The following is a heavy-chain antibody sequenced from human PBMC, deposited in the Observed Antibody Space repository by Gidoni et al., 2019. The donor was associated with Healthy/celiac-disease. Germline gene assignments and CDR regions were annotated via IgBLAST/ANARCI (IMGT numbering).Heavy chain of an antibody. CDR1: GYTFTSYY. CDR3: AGTYCSSTSCRYHYYYYGMDV. Sequence: QVQLVQSGAEVKKPGASVKVSCKASGYTFTSYYMHWVRQAPGQGLEWMGIINPSGGSTSYAQKFQGRVTMTRDTSTSTVYMELSSLRSEDTAVYYCAGTYCSSTSCRYHYYYYGMDVWGQGTTVTVSS. V-gene: IGHV1-46*01. J-gene: IGHJ6*02. D-gene: IGHD2-2*01. CDR2: INPSGGST.